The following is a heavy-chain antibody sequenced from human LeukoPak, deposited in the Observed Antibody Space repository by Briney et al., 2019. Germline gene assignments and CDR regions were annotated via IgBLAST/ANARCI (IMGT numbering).Heavy chain of an antibody. CDR3: GWGSGTHPDY. CDR1: GFTFSSYE. D-gene: IGHD3-10*01. CDR2: ISSSGSTI. J-gene: IGHJ4*02. V-gene: IGHV3-48*03. Sequence: GGSLRLPCAASGFTFSSYEMNWVRQAPGKGLEWVSYISSSGSTIYYADSVKGRFTISRDNAKNSLYLQMNSLRAEDTAVYYCGWGSGTHPDYWGQGTLVTVSS.